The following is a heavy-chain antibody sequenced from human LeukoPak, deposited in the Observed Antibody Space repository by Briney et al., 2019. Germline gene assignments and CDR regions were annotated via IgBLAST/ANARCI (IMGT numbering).Heavy chain of an antibody. D-gene: IGHD3-22*01. CDR1: GYTFTSYG. CDR2: INAYNDNT. V-gene: IGHV1-18*01. J-gene: IGHJ4*02. Sequence: ASVKVSCKASGYTFTSYGISWVRQAPGQGLEWMGWINAYNDNTNYAQKFQGRVTITADESTSTAYMELSSLRSEDTAVYYCVREGGGDSSGYSFDYWGQGTLVTVSS. CDR3: VREGGGDSSGYSFDY.